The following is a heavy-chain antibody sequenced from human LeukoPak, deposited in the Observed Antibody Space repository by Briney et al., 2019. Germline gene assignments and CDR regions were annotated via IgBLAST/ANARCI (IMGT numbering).Heavy chain of an antibody. CDR3: AGTTSAPRYYYYMDV. D-gene: IGHD1-14*01. Sequence: SQTLSLTCAISGDSVSSKIAAWNWIRQSPSRGLEWLGRTYYRSKWYNDYAISLKSRIIIKPDTSKNQFSLQLNSVTPEDTAVYYCAGTTSAPRYYYYMDVWGKGTTVTVSS. V-gene: IGHV6-1*01. CDR2: TYYRSKWYN. CDR1: GDSVSSKIAA. J-gene: IGHJ6*03.